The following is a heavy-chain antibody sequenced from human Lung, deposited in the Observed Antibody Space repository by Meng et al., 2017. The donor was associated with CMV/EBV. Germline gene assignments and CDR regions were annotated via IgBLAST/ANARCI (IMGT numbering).Heavy chain of an antibody. J-gene: IGHJ6*02. CDR3: ARGEQLWLPLDV. Sequence: GESLKISCAASGFTFTTYAMHWVRQAPGKGLEWVAVISYDGSNKYYADSVKGRFTISRDNSKNTLYLQMNSLRTVDTAVYSCARGEQLWLPLDVWGQGTTV. V-gene: IGHV3-30*04. CDR1: GFTFTTYA. D-gene: IGHD5-18*01. CDR2: ISYDGSNK.